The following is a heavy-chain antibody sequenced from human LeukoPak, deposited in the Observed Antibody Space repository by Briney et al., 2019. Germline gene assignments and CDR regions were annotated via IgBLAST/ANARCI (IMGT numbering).Heavy chain of an antibody. CDR3: ARAGYYYDSSGRFDY. D-gene: IGHD3-22*01. Sequence: HPGGSLRLSCAASGFTVSSNYMSWVRQAPGKGLERVAVISYDGSNKYYADSVKGRFTISRDNSKNTLYLQMNSLRAEDTAVYYCARAGYYYDSSGRFDYWGQGTLVTVSS. V-gene: IGHV3-30-3*01. CDR2: ISYDGSNK. J-gene: IGHJ4*02. CDR1: GFTVSSNY.